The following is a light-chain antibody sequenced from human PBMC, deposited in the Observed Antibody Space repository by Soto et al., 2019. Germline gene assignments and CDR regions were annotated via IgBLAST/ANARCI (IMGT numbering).Light chain of an antibody. CDR3: HTWGTGIQV. J-gene: IGLJ1*01. Sequence: QSVLTQSPSASASLGASVKLTCTLSSGHSSYAIAWHQQQPEKGPRYLMKLNSDGSHSKGDGIPDRFSGSSSGADRYLTMSSLQSEDEADYYCHTWGTGIQVFGTGTKVTVL. CDR2: LNSDGSH. V-gene: IGLV4-69*01. CDR1: SGHSSYA.